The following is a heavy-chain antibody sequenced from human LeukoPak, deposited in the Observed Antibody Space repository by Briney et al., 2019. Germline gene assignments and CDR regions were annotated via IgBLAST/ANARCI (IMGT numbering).Heavy chain of an antibody. CDR3: SRTRSVAGSSIYFDY. CDR1: GFTFSNAW. CDR2: IKSKSDGGTT. J-gene: IGHJ4*02. D-gene: IGHD6-19*01. Sequence: GGSLRLSCAASGFTFSNAWMTWVRQAPGKGLEWVGRIKSKSDGGTTEYAASVKGRFTVSRDDSKSIAYLHMNSLKTEDTAVYYCSRTRSVAGSSIYFDYWGQGTLVTVSS. V-gene: IGHV3-15*01.